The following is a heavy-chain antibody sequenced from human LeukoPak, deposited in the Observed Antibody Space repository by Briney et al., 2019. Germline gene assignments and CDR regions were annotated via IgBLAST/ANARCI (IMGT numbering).Heavy chain of an antibody. CDR3: ARSQLLLPP. CDR2: IFSGGNT. Sequence: ASLRLSCAASGFTVSSNYMSWVRQAPGKGLEWVSVIFSGGNTYYADSVKGRFTISRDNSKNTLYLQMNSLRAEDTAVYYCARSQLLLPPWGQGTLVTVSS. D-gene: IGHD2-15*01. CDR1: GFTVSSNY. J-gene: IGHJ5*02. V-gene: IGHV3-53*01.